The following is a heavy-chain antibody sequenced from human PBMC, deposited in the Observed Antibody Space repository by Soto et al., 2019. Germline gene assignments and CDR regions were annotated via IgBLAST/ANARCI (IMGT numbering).Heavy chain of an antibody. CDR3: ARAAVGGYVSPFDY. J-gene: IGHJ4*02. Sequence: GGSLRLSCAASGFTFSSYSMNWVRQAPGKGLEWVSSISSSSSYIYYADSVKGRFTISRDNAKNSLYLQMNSLRAEDTAVYYCARAAVGGYVSPFDYWGQGTLVTVSS. D-gene: IGHD6-19*01. CDR2: ISSSSSYI. CDR1: GFTFSSYS. V-gene: IGHV3-21*01.